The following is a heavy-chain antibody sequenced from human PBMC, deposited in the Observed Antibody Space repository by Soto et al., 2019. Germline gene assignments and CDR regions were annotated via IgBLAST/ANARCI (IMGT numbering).Heavy chain of an antibody. CDR1: GYTFTSYA. J-gene: IGHJ6*02. D-gene: IGHD7-27*01. CDR3: ARGGAPGLNWGSDSLDYYYYGMDV. CDR2: INAGNGNT. Sequence: GASVKVSFKASGYTFTSYAMHWVRQAPGQRLEWMGWINAGNGNTKYSQKFQGRVTITRDTSASTAYMELSSLRSEDTAVYYCARGGAPGLNWGSDSLDYYYYGMDVWGQGTTVTVSS. V-gene: IGHV1-3*01.